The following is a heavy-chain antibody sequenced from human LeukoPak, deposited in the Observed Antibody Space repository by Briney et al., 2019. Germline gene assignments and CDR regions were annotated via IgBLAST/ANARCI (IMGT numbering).Heavy chain of an antibody. CDR2: MNPNSGNT. Sequence: GASVTVSFMSSVYTLTRYDINWVRQTTAQGREGMGWMNPNSGNTGYVHKFQDRVIHNRNTSLTTAYMELSSLRSEDTGLYYCARRQYGSGSLLYYWRQGTVVTVSS. V-gene: IGHV1-8*01. J-gene: IGHJ4*02. CDR3: ARRQYGSGSLLYY. D-gene: IGHD3-10*01. CDR1: VYTLTRYD.